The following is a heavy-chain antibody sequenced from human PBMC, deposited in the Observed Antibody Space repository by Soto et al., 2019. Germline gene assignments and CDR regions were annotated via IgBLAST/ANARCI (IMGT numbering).Heavy chain of an antibody. CDR3: AKENYDYIWGSYRYTGFGYFDY. Sequence: EVQLLESGGGLVQPGGSLRLSCAASGFTFSSDAMSWVRQAPGKGLEWVSTISGSGGSTYYADSVKGRFTISRDNSKNTPYLQMNSLRAEDTAVYYCAKENYDYIWGSYRYTGFGYFDYWGQGTLVTVSS. V-gene: IGHV3-23*01. D-gene: IGHD3-16*02. J-gene: IGHJ4*02. CDR1: GFTFSSDA. CDR2: ISGSGGST.